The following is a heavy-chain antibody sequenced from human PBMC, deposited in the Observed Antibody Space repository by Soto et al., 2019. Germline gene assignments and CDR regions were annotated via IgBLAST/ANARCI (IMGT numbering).Heavy chain of an antibody. CDR1: GFTFSGYC. Sequence: GGSLRLSCAASGFTFSGYCMHWVRQAPGKGLEWVAVISSDGSNEYYADSVKGRFTISRDNSKNTLYLQMHSLRAEDTAEYYCAKDGPTWYYFDYWGQGTLVTVSS. CDR2: ISSDGSNE. V-gene: IGHV3-30*18. D-gene: IGHD2-8*01. J-gene: IGHJ4*02. CDR3: AKDGPTWYYFDY.